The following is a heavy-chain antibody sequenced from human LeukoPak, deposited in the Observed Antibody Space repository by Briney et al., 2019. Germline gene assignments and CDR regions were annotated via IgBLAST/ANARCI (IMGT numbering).Heavy chain of an antibody. CDR2: LYPGDSDT. CDR3: ARHAPVGLTIGGIIDS. D-gene: IGHD3-16*01. CDR1: GYSFITYW. Sequence: GESLKISCEGSGYSFITYWIGWVRQMPGKGLEWMGMLYPGDSDTRYSPSFQGQVTMSADKSINTAYLQWSSLKASDTAMYYCARHAPVGLTIGGIIDSWGQGTLVTVST. J-gene: IGHJ4*02. V-gene: IGHV5-51*01.